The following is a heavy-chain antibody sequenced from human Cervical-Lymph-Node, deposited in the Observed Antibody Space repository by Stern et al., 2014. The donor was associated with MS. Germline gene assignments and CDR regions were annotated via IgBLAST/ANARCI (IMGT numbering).Heavy chain of an antibody. CDR3: AAASTTSSASPFDY. CDR1: RYTFTAYS. V-gene: IGHV1-2*02. CDR2: VNPNTGAT. Sequence: VQLVESGAEVKKPGASLKVSCQTSRYTFTAYSFHWVRQALGQGLQWMGWVNPNTGATTYAKQFRGRVTMTRDSSISTAYMELSRLTSDDTAVYYCAAASTTSSASPFDYWGQGTLLTVSS. J-gene: IGHJ4*02. D-gene: IGHD6-19*01.